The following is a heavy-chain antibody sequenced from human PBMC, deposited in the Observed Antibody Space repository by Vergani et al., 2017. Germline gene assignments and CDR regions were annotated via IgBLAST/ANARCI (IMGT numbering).Heavy chain of an antibody. Sequence: EVQLVESGGGLVKPGGSLRLSCAASGFTFSSYSMNWVRQAPGKGLEWVSSISSSSSYIYYADSVKGRFTMSRDNAKNSLYLQMNSLRAEDTAVYYCARDAGSYSAYFQHWGQGTLVTVSS. CDR3: ARDAGSYSAYFQH. CDR1: GFTFSSYS. CDR2: ISSSSSYI. J-gene: IGHJ1*01. V-gene: IGHV3-21*01. D-gene: IGHD1-26*01.